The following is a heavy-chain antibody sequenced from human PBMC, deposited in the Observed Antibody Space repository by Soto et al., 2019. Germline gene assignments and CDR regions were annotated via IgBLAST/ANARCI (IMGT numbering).Heavy chain of an antibody. V-gene: IGHV4-59*11. CDR3: ARYLSGQYNCMDG. J-gene: IGHJ6*03. D-gene: IGHD6-25*01. CDR1: GGSISGHY. CDR2: MYYSGGT. Sequence: SETLSLTCTVSGGSISGHYLSWVRQPPGKGLEWIGYMYYSGGTDSNPSLKSRVTMSVDTSKNQFSLKLRSVTAADTAVYHCARYLSGQYNCMDGWGKGTTVTVAS.